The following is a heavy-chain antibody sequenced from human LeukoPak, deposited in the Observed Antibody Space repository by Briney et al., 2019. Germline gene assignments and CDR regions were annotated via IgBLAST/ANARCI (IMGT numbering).Heavy chain of an antibody. V-gene: IGHV3-7*03. CDR1: GFILSNHW. Sequence: GSSLRFSCAASGFILSNHWMTWVRQAPGKGPEWVANVNKDGSEKYYVDSVKGRFTISRDTAKNSLYLQMNNLRAEDTALYYCARNNDMDVWGQGTTVIVSS. CDR2: VNKDGSEK. CDR3: ARNNDMDV. D-gene: IGHD1/OR15-1a*01. J-gene: IGHJ6*02.